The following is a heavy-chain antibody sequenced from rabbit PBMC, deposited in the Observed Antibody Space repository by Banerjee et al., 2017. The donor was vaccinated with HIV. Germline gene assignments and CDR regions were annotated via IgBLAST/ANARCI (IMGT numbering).Heavy chain of an antibody. D-gene: IGHD1-1*01. CDR3: ARRVAADDYYSFNL. J-gene: IGHJ4*01. Sequence: QEQLVESGGGLVQPEGSLTLTCTASGFSFSSSYRISWVRQAPGKGLELIACMDSGGSGITYYANWAKGRFTISKTSSTTVTLQMTSLTAADTATYFCARRVAADDYYSFNLWGQGTLVTVS. CDR2: MDSGGSGIT. CDR1: GFSFSSSYR. V-gene: IGHV1S45*01.